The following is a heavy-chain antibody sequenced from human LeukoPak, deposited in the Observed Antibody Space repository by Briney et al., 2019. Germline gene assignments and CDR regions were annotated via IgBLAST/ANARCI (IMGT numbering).Heavy chain of an antibody. CDR3: ARDLYDYYGSGSYSGY. D-gene: IGHD3-10*01. J-gene: IGHJ4*02. Sequence: GGSLRLSCAASGFTFDDYGMSWVRRAPGKGLEWVSGINWNGGSTGYADSVKGRFTISRDNAKNSLYLQMNSLRAEDTALYYCARDLYDYYGSGSYSGYWGQGTLVTVSS. CDR2: INWNGGST. CDR1: GFTFDDYG. V-gene: IGHV3-20*04.